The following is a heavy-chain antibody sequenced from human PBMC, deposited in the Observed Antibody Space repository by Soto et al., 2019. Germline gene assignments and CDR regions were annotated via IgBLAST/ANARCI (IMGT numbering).Heavy chain of an antibody. CDR2: IFYSGTT. CDR3: ANVRWHAFDI. J-gene: IGHJ3*02. D-gene: IGHD2-15*01. CDR1: GVSINSGDYY. V-gene: IGHV4-31*03. Sequence: QVQLQESGPGLVKPSQTLSLNCSVSGVSINSGDYYWSWIRQHAGQGLEWIGYIFYSGTTFYNPSLKSRVLISIDASKNQFYLEMSSVTAPDTAVYYCANVRWHAFDIRGQGTLVTVYS.